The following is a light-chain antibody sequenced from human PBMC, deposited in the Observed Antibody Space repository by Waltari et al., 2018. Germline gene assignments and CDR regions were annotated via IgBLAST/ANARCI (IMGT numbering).Light chain of an antibody. CDR1: NSNLGNNH. J-gene: IGLJ3*02. Sequence: QSVMTQPPSASGPPGQRVPISCSGSNSNLGNNHVSWYQQLPGAAPKLLIYRHKQRPSGVRDRFSVSKAGTSASLAISGLRSEDEGDYYCGGWDDSLNGWVFGGGTKLTVL. CDR3: GGWDDSLNGWV. CDR2: RHK. V-gene: IGLV1-47*01.